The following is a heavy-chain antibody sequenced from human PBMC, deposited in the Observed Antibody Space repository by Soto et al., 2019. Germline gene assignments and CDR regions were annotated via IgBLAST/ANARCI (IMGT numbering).Heavy chain of an antibody. CDR3: ARDRGSTMTGDALDI. V-gene: IGHV4-4*02. J-gene: IGHJ3*02. Sequence: QVQLQESGPGLVKPSGTLSLTCVVSGASISGGHWWSWVRQSPGKGLEWIGEIYQSGSTNYNPSLKSRVIISVDNSKYQFSLKLTSVTAADTALYYCARDRGSTMTGDALDIWGQGTMVTVSS. CDR1: GASISGGHW. CDR2: IYQSGST. D-gene: IGHD3-16*01.